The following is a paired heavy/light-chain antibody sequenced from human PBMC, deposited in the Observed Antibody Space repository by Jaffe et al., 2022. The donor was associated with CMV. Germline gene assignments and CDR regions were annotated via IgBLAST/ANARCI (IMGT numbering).Light chain of an antibody. J-gene: IGKJ1*01. CDR1: QSVSSR. V-gene: IGKV3-15*01. Sequence: EILMTQSPVALSVSPGERATLSCRASQSVSSRLAWYQQKPGQAPRLLIYGASTRATGIPARFGGSGSGTEFTLTITSLQPEDFAVYYCQQYDNWPGTFGQGTKVEFK. CDR3: QQYDNWPGT. CDR2: GAS.
Heavy chain of an antibody. Sequence: EVQLVESGGGLVKPGGSLRLSCAASGFTFSNYNMNWVRQAPGKGLEWISSLTSSSSYTFYADSVKGRFTISRDNAKNSLYLQMSSLRVEDTAIYYCARDPYSGGYSPGYYHYYMDVWGKGTTVTVSS. D-gene: IGHD1-26*01. CDR1: GFTFSNYN. CDR3: ARDPYSGGYSPGYYHYYMDV. J-gene: IGHJ6*03. CDR2: LTSSSSYT. V-gene: IGHV3-21*02.